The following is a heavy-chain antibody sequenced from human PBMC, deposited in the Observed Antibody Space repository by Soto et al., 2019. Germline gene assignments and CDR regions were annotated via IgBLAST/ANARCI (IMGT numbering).Heavy chain of an antibody. D-gene: IGHD1-26*01. J-gene: IGHJ6*02. CDR1: GFTFSSYA. Sequence: SLRLSCAASGFTFSSYAMHWVRQAPGKGLEWVAVISYDGSNKYYADSVKGRFTISRDNSKSTLYLQMNSLRAEDTAVYYCAREGGDRELLRYYYYYGMDVWGQGTTVTVSS. CDR3: AREGGDRELLRYYYYYGMDV. V-gene: IGHV3-30-3*01. CDR2: ISYDGSNK.